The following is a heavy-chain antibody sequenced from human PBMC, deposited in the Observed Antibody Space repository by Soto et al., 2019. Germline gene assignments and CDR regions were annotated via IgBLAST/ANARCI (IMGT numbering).Heavy chain of an antibody. CDR3: AREPISTLEVVTRHFDS. CDR2: IYYSGST. CDR1: GGSISSSSYY. J-gene: IGHJ5*01. V-gene: IGHV4-39*01. D-gene: IGHD3-3*02. Sequence: SETLSLTCTVSGGSISSSSYYWGWIRQPPGKGLEWIGSIYYSGSTYYNPSLKSRATISVDTSKNQFSLRLTSLTAADTALYFCAREPISTLEVVTRHFDSWGQGTQVTVSS.